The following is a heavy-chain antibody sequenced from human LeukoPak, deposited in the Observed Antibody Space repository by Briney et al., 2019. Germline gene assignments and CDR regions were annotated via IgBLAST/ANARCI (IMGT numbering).Heavy chain of an antibody. J-gene: IGHJ4*02. CDR2: IKQDGSEK. CDR1: GFTFSSYW. Sequence: GGSLRLSCAASGFTFSSYWMSWVRQAPGKGLEWVANIKQDGSEKYYVDSVKGRFTISRDNDKNSLYLQMNSLRAEDTAVYYCARDGYSGYDRYFDYWGQGTLVTVSS. CDR3: ARDGYSGYDRYFDY. V-gene: IGHV3-7*01. D-gene: IGHD5-12*01.